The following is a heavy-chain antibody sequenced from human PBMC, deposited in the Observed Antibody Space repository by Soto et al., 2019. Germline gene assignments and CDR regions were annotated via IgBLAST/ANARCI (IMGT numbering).Heavy chain of an antibody. D-gene: IGHD6-6*01. CDR1: GYSFARYW. Sequence: GESRKISCWGSGYSFARYWKGWVRQMPGKDLEWMGIIYPGDSDTRYSPSFQGQVTISADKSLRTAYLQWTSLKASDTALYYCARTRSFTLGFYYDGMDVWGQGTTVTVYS. CDR2: IYPGDSDT. J-gene: IGHJ6*02. V-gene: IGHV5-51*01. CDR3: ARTRSFTLGFYYDGMDV.